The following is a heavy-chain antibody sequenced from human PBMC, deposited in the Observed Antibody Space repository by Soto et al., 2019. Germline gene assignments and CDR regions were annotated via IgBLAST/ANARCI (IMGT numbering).Heavy chain of an antibody. J-gene: IGHJ4*02. D-gene: IGHD6-19*01. Sequence: SETLSLTCTVSGGSVSSGSYYWSWIRQPPGKGLEWIGYIYYSGSTNYNPSLKSRVTISVDTSKNQLSLKLSSVTAADTAVYYCARGYSSGRTHRDYWGQGTLVTVSS. CDR3: ARGYSSGRTHRDY. CDR2: IYYSGST. V-gene: IGHV4-61*01. CDR1: GGSVSSGSYY.